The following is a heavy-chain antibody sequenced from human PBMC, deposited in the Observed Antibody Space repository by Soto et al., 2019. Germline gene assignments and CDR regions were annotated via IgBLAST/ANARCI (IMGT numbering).Heavy chain of an antibody. V-gene: IGHV3-23*01. CDR1: GFTFSSYV. CDR3: AKGRYDDNGYLLGP. CDR2: INNSGDRT. J-gene: IGHJ5*02. Sequence: EVQLLESGGGLVQPGGSLRLSCAASGFTFSSYVMSWVRQAPGKGLEWVSAINNSGDRTYYADSVKGRFTISRDNSKNTLYLQVNSLSAEGTAVYYCAKGRYDDNGYLLGPWGQGTLVTVSS. D-gene: IGHD3-22*01.